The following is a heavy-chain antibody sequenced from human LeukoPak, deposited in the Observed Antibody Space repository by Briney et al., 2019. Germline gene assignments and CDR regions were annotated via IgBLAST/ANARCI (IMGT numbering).Heavy chain of an antibody. V-gene: IGHV3-30-3*01. D-gene: IGHD6-19*01. Sequence: GRSLRLSCAASGFPFSSYAIHWVRQAPAKGLEWVAAISYDESNKYYADSVNGRFTISRDNSKNTLCLQMNSLRTEDTAVYYCARDRYSSGWPGPYYYYGMDVWGQGTTVTVSS. CDR3: ARDRYSSGWPGPYYYYGMDV. CDR1: GFPFSSYA. CDR2: ISYDESNK. J-gene: IGHJ6*02.